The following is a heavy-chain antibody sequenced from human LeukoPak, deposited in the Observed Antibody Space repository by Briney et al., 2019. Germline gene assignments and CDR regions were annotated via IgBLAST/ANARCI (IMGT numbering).Heavy chain of an antibody. V-gene: IGHV4-59*12. J-gene: IGHJ3*02. Sequence: PSETLSLTCTVSGGSISSYYWSWIRQPPGKGLEWIGYIYYSGSTNYNPSLKSRVTISVDTSKNQFSLKLSSVTAADTAVYYCARTEGSIAAAADAFDIWAKGQWSPSLQ. CDR3: ARTEGSIAAAADAFDI. CDR1: GGSISSYY. CDR2: IYYSGST. D-gene: IGHD6-6*01.